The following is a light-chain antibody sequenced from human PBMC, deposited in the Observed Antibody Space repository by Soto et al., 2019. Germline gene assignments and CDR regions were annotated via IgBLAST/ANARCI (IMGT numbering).Light chain of an antibody. CDR2: GST. J-gene: IGKJ2*01. CDR3: LPYNNWPYT. CDR1: QSVVSN. V-gene: IGKV3-15*01. Sequence: EIVMTQSPATLSVSPGERATLSCRASQSVVSNLAWYQQKPGQAPRLIIYGSTTRATGIPARFSGRWSETEFTLTISSLQSEDFAFYYCLPYNNWPYTFGQGTKLEIK.